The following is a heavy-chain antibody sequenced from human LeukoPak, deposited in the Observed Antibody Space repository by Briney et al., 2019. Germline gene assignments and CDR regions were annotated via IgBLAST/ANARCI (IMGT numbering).Heavy chain of an antibody. CDR2: IYTSGST. Sequence: SETLSLTCTVSGGSISSYYWSWIRQPAGKGLEWIRRIYTSGSTNYNHSLKSRVTMSVDTSKNQFSLKLSSVTAADTAVYYCARWGNYYDSSGYSWDYYGMDVWGQGTTVTVSS. CDR1: GGSISSYY. J-gene: IGHJ6*02. D-gene: IGHD3-22*01. CDR3: ARWGNYYDSSGYSWDYYGMDV. V-gene: IGHV4-4*07.